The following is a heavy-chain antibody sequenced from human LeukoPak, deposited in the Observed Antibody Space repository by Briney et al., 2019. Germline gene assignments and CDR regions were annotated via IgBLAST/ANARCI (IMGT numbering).Heavy chain of an antibody. D-gene: IGHD4-17*01. Sequence: GGSLRLSCAVSGFTFSDYAMSWVRQAPGKGLEWVSTISGSGGSTYSADSVKGRFTISRDNSRNTLYLQMNSLRAEDTAIYYCAKDITTTVTSWNSDYWGQGTLVTVSS. V-gene: IGHV3-23*01. CDR2: ISGSGGST. CDR1: GFTFSDYA. J-gene: IGHJ4*02. CDR3: AKDITTTVTSWNSDY.